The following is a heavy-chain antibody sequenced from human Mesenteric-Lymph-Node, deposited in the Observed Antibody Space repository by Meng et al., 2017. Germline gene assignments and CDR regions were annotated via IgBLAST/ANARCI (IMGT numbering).Heavy chain of an antibody. Sequence: LRLSCTVSGGSISSGGYYWSWIRPHPGKGLEWIGYIYYSASTYYNPSLNSRVTISVDTSKNQFSLKLSSVTAADTAGYYCARFLRRRPAVSSGYYWPQYYFDYWGQGTLVTVSS. CDR2: IYYSAST. J-gene: IGHJ4*02. D-gene: IGHD3-22*01. CDR1: GGSISSGGYY. CDR3: ARFLRRRPAVSSGYYWPQYYFDY. V-gene: IGHV4-31*03.